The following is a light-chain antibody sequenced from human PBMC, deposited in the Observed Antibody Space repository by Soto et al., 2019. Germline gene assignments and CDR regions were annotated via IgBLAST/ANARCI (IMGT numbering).Light chain of an antibody. CDR2: RNN. CDR3: AAWDDSLSGRV. Sequence: QSVLTQPPSASGTPGQRVTISRSGSSSNIGSNYVYWYQQLPGTAPKLLIYRNNQRPSGVPDRFSGSKSGTSASLAISGLRSEDEADYYCAAWDDSLSGRVFGTGTKLTVL. J-gene: IGLJ1*01. CDR1: SSNIGSNY. V-gene: IGLV1-47*01.